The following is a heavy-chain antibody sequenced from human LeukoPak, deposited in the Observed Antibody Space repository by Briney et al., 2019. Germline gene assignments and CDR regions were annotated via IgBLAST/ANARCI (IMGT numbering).Heavy chain of an antibody. V-gene: IGHV6-1*01. CDR3: ARGDYGSGSYHEYFQH. Sequence: SQTLSLTCAIYGDSVSSNSAAWNWIRQSPSRRLEWLGRTYYRSKWYNDYAVSVKSRITINPDTSKNQFSLQLNSVTPEDTAVYYCARGDYGSGSYHEYFQHWGQGTLVTVSS. J-gene: IGHJ1*01. CDR1: GDSVSSNSAA. CDR2: TYYRSKWYN. D-gene: IGHD3-10*01.